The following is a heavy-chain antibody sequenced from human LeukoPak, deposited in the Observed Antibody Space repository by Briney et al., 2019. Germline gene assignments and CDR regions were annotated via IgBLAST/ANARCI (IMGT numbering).Heavy chain of an antibody. CDR3: ARASYSVVDYYYYGMDV. D-gene: IGHD6-13*01. V-gene: IGHV3-11*04. J-gene: IGHJ6*02. CDR1: GFTFSDYY. Sequence: GGSLRLSCAAPGFTFSDYYMSWIRQAPGKGLEWVSYISSSGSTIYYADSVKGRFTISRDNAKNSLYLQMNSLSAEDTAVYYCARASYSVVDYYYYGMDVWGQGTTVTVSS. CDR2: ISSSGSTI.